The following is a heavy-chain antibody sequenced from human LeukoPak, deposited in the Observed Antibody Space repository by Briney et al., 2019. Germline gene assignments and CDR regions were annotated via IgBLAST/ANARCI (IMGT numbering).Heavy chain of an antibody. CDR2: ISYDGSNK. CDR3: ARDTLLWFGGQGFDY. J-gene: IGHJ4*02. CDR1: RFTFSSYA. D-gene: IGHD3-10*01. V-gene: IGHV3-30*03. Sequence: GRSLRLSCAASRFTFSSYAMHWVRQAPGKGLEWVALISYDGSNKYYADSVKGRFTISRDNSKNTLYLQMNSLRAEDTAVYYCARDTLLWFGGQGFDYWGQGTLVTVSS.